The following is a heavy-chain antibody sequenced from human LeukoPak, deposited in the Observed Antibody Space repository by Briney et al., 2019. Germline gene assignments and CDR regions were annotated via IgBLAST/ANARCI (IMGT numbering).Heavy chain of an antibody. J-gene: IGHJ4*02. Sequence: PSETLSLICTVSGGSISSYYWSWIRQPPGKGLEWIGYIYYSGSTNYNPSLKSRVTISVDTSKNQFSLKLSSVTAADTAVYYCARFSAYCGGDCYSYFDYWGQGTLVTVSS. CDR3: ARFSAYCGGDCYSYFDY. CDR1: GGSISSYY. V-gene: IGHV4-59*08. CDR2: IYYSGST. D-gene: IGHD2-21*02.